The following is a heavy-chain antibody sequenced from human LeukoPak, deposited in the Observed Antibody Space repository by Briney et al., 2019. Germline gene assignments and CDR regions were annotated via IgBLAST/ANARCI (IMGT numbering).Heavy chain of an antibody. V-gene: IGHV1-46*01. J-gene: IGHJ4*02. D-gene: IGHD1-26*01. CDR3: ARGYSGSRDGLCEDY. Sequence: ASVKVSCKASGYTFTSYYMRWVRQAPGQGLEWMGIINPSGGSTSYAQKFQGRVTMTRDTSTSTVYMELSSLRSEDTAVYYCARGYSGSRDGLCEDYWGQGTLVTVSS. CDR2: INPSGGST. CDR1: GYTFTSYY.